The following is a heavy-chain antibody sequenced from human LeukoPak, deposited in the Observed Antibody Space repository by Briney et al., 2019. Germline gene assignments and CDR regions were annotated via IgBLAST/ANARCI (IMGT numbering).Heavy chain of an antibody. CDR3: ARTSSPDYDFWSGYYFDY. CDR2: IYHSGST. D-gene: IGHD3-3*01. Sequence: KTSETLSLTCAVSGGSISSGGYSWSWIRQPPGKGLEWIGCIYHSGSTYYNPSLKSRVTISVDRSKNQFSLKLSSVTAADTAVYYCARTSSPDYDFWSGYYFDYWGQGTLVTVSS. V-gene: IGHV4-30-2*01. J-gene: IGHJ4*02. CDR1: GGSISSGGYS.